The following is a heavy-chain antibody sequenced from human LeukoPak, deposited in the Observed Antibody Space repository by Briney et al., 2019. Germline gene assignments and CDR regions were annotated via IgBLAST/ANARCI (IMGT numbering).Heavy chain of an antibody. CDR1: GFTFSSYW. CDR2: INSDGSST. J-gene: IGHJ4*02. Sequence: GGSLRPSCAASGFTFSSYWMHWVRQAPGKGLVWVSRINSDGSSTSYADSVKGRFTISRDNAKNTLYLQMNSLRAEDTAVYYCARGDDFWSGYYWPFDYWGQGTLVTVSS. D-gene: IGHD3-3*01. CDR3: ARGDDFWSGYYWPFDY. V-gene: IGHV3-74*01.